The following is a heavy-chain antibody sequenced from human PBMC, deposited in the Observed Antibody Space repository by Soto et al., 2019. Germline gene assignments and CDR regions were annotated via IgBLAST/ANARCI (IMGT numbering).Heavy chain of an antibody. CDR3: AKRGIAVAGTGRNWFDP. J-gene: IGHJ5*02. CDR1: GFTFSSYA. V-gene: IGHV3-23*01. Sequence: PGGSLRLSCAASGFTFSSYAMSWVRQAPGKGLEWVSAISGSGGSTYHADSVKGRFTISRDNSKNTLYLQMNSLRAEDTAVYYCAKRGIAVAGTGRNWFDPWGQGTLVTVSS. CDR2: ISGSGGST. D-gene: IGHD6-19*01.